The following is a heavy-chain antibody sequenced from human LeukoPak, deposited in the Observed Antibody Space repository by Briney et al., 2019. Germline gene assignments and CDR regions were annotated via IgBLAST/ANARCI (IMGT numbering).Heavy chain of an antibody. Sequence: PGGALRLSCAASGFTFSSYAIHWVRQAPGKGLEGVAVISYDGSNKYYADSVKGRFTISRDNSKNTLYLQMNSLRAEDTAVYYCARDLSYGDSGFDYWGQGTLVTVSS. CDR2: ISYDGSNK. V-gene: IGHV3-30-3*01. J-gene: IGHJ4*02. D-gene: IGHD4-17*01. CDR3: ARDLSYGDSGFDY. CDR1: GFTFSSYA.